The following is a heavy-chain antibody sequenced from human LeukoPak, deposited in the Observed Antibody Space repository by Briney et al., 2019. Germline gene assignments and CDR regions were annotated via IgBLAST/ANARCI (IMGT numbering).Heavy chain of an antibody. CDR3: AKRGVVIRVILVGFHKEAYYFDS. V-gene: IGHV3-23*01. Sequence: GGSLRLSCAVSGITLSNYGVSWVRQAPGKGPEWAAGISDSAGRTKYADSVKGRFTISRDNPKNTLYLQMNSLRAEDTAVYFCAKRGVVIRVILVGFHKEAYYFDSWGQGALVTVSS. J-gene: IGHJ4*02. CDR1: GITLSNYG. D-gene: IGHD3-22*01. CDR2: ISDSAGRT.